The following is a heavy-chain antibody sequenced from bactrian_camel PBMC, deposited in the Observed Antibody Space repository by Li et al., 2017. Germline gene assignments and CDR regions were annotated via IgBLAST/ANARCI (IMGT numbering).Heavy chain of an antibody. J-gene: IGHJ6*01. Sequence: QLVESGGGSVQAGGSLRLSCAASGYTYSSYCMGWFRQAPGKEREGVAAIDSDGSTSYADSVKGRFTISQDNAKSTLHLQMDNLKPEDTAMYYCASDRSLGFCVEMMRGKIRRGSGCRGQATQVTVS. CDR2: IDSDGST. CDR3: ASDRSLGFCVEMMRGKIRRGSGC. CDR1: GYTYSSYC. D-gene: IGHD1*01. V-gene: IGHV3S26*01.